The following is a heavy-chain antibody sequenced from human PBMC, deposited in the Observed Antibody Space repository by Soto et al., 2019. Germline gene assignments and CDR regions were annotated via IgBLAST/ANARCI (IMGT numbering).Heavy chain of an antibody. V-gene: IGHV3-21*01. Sequence: GGSLRLSCAASGFTFSSYSMNWVRQAPGKGLEWVSSISSSSSYIYYADSVKGRFTISRDNAKNSLYLQMNSLRAEDTAVYYCARDLTYYDFWSGSIPIQYSYGMDVWGQGTTVTVSS. CDR3: ARDLTYYDFWSGSIPIQYSYGMDV. D-gene: IGHD3-3*01. CDR1: GFTFSSYS. J-gene: IGHJ6*02. CDR2: ISSSSSYI.